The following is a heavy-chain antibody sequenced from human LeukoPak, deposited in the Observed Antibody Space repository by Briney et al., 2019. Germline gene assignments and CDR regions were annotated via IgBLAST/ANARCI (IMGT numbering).Heavy chain of an antibody. Sequence: GGSLRLSCAASGFTFSTDTMSWVRQAPGKGLEWVSAISGSGGNTYYADSVKGQFTISRDNSKNTLYLQMDSLRADDTAVYYCAKAAFSRTSYFDYWGQGTLVTASS. CDR1: GFTFSTDT. D-gene: IGHD3-3*02. V-gene: IGHV3-23*01. CDR2: ISGSGGNT. CDR3: AKAAFSRTSYFDY. J-gene: IGHJ4*02.